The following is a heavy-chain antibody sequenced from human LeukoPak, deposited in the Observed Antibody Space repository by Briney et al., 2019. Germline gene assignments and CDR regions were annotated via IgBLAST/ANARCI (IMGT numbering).Heavy chain of an antibody. D-gene: IGHD3-9*01. Sequence: PSETLSLTCTVSGGSISSYYWSWIRQRAGKGLDWIGRIYTSGSTNYNPSLKSRVTMSVDTSKNQFSLKLSSVTAADTAVYYCARSPDILTGENFDYWGQGTLVTVSS. CDR3: ARSPDILTGENFDY. V-gene: IGHV4-4*07. J-gene: IGHJ4*02. CDR1: GGSISSYY. CDR2: IYTSGST.